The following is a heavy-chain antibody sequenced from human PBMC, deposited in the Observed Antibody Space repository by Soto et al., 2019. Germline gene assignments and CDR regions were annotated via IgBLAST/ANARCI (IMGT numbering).Heavy chain of an antibody. V-gene: IGHV3-23*01. Sequence: GGSLRLSCAASGFTFSSYAMSWVRQAPGKGLEWVSAISGSGGSTYYADSVKGRFTISRDNSKNTLYLQMNSLRAEDMAVYYCAKDQHGRTISQNAFDIWGQGTMVTVSS. CDR3: AKDQHGRTISQNAFDI. J-gene: IGHJ3*02. CDR2: ISGSGGST. D-gene: IGHD2-21*01. CDR1: GFTFSSYA.